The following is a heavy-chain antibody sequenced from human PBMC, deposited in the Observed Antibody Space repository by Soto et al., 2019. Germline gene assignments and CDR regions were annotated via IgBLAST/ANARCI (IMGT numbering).Heavy chain of an antibody. CDR2: IYHSGST. D-gene: IGHD3-10*01. CDR3: ARAPYYYGSGSYSYYFDY. V-gene: IGHV4-30-2*01. Sequence: SETLSLTCAVSGGSISSGGYSWSWIRQPPGKGLEWIGYIYHSGSTYYNPSLKSRVTISVDRSKNQFSLKLTPVTAADTAVYYCARAPYYYGSGSYSYYFDYWGQGTLVTVSS. J-gene: IGHJ4*02. CDR1: GGSISSGGYS.